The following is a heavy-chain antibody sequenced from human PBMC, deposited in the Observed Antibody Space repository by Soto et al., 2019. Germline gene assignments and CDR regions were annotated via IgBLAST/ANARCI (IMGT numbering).Heavy chain of an antibody. CDR3: ARDCTNGVCRDY. V-gene: IGHV1-2*02. CDR2: INPNSGGT. Sequence: ASVNVSCKSSGYTFTGYYIHWVRQAPGQGPECMGWINPNSGGTNYAQKFQGRVTMTRDTSISTAYMELSRLRSDDTAVYYCARDCTNGVCRDYWGQGTLVTVSS. J-gene: IGHJ4*02. CDR1: GYTFTGYY. D-gene: IGHD2-8*01.